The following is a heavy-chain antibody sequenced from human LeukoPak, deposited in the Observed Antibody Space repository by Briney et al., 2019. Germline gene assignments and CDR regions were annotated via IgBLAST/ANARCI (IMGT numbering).Heavy chain of an antibody. D-gene: IGHD3-9*01. CDR1: GFTFSSYG. J-gene: IGHJ4*02. V-gene: IGHV3-30*02. CDR3: ARTYYDILTGYNPYFDY. CDR2: IRYDGSNK. Sequence: GGSLRLSCAASGFTFSSYGMHWVRQAPGKGLEWVAFIRYDGSNKYYADSVKGRFTISRDNAKNFLYLQMNGLRAEDTAVYYCARTYYDILTGYNPYFDYWGQGILVTVSS.